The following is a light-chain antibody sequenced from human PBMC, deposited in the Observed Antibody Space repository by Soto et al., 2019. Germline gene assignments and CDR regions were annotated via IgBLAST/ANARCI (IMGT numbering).Light chain of an antibody. CDR1: SSNIGNNA. Sequence: QSVLTQPPSVSEAPRQRVTISCSGSSSNIGNNAVNWYQQLPGKAPKLLIYYDDLLPSGVSDRFSGSKSGTSASLAISGLQSEDEADYYCAAWDDSLNALVFGTGTKLTVL. CDR3: AAWDDSLNALV. J-gene: IGLJ1*01. V-gene: IGLV1-36*01. CDR2: YDD.